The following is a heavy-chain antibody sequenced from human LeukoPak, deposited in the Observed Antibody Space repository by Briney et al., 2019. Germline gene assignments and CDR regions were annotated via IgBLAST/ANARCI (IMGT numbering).Heavy chain of an antibody. CDR3: ARESNYYGSGTGWFDP. Sequence: PSETLSLTCAVSGGSISSGGYSWSWIRQPPGKGLEWIGYIYYSGSTYYNPSLKSRVTISVDTSKNQLSLKLSSVTAADTAVYYCARESNYYGSGTGWFDPWGQGTLVTVSS. J-gene: IGHJ5*02. V-gene: IGHV4-30-4*07. D-gene: IGHD3-10*01. CDR1: GGSISSGGYS. CDR2: IYYSGST.